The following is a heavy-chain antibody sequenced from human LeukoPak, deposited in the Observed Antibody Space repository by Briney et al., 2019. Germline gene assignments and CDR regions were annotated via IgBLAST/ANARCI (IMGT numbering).Heavy chain of an antibody. CDR2: IYHSGST. D-gene: IGHD6-19*01. J-gene: IGHJ5*02. V-gene: IGHV4-59*12. CDR3: ARARQWLVWDDWFDP. CDR1: GGSISTYY. Sequence: PSETLSLTCTVSGGSISTYYWNWIRQPPGKGLEWIGYIYHSGSTNYNPSLQSRVTISVDTSKNQFSLKLSSVTAADTAVYYCARARQWLVWDDWFDPWGQGTLVTVSS.